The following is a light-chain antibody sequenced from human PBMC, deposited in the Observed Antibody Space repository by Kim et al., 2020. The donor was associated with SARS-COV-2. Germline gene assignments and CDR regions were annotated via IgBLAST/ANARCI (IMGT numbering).Light chain of an antibody. Sequence: EIVLTQSPGTLSLSPGERATLSCRASQSVSNNLLAWYQQKSGQAPRLLIYSTFSRATGIPDRFSGGGSGTDFTLSISRLEPEDFAVYYCQQYSRTSWTFGQGTKVDIK. V-gene: IGKV3-20*01. CDR2: STF. CDR3: QQYSRTSWT. CDR1: QSVSNNL. J-gene: IGKJ1*01.